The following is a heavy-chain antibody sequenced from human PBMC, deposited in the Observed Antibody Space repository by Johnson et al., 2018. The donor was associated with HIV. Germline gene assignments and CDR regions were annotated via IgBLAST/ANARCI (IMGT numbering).Heavy chain of an antibody. CDR1: GFTFSDYY. J-gene: IGHJ3*02. CDR2: MSHDGTNK. CDR3: AKLGLLAVADDAFDI. Sequence: VQLVESGGGLVKPGGSLRLSCAASGFTFSDYYMHWVRQAPGKGLEWVAVMSHDGTNKYYVDSVKGRFAISRDNSKNTLYLQMNSLRAEDTAVYYCAKLGLLAVADDAFDIWGQGTMVTVSS. D-gene: IGHD6-19*01. V-gene: IGHV3-30*18.